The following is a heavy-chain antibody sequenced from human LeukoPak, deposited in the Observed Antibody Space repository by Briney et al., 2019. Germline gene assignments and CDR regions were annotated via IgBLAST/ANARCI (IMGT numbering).Heavy chain of an antibody. CDR1: GYTFTSYY. Sequence: ASVKVSCKASGYTFTSYYMHWVRQAPGQGLEWMGIINPSGGSTSYAQKFQGRVTMTRDMSTSTVYMELSSLRSEDTAAYYCARMGLYYYDSSGSYYYYMDVWGKGTTVTVSS. J-gene: IGHJ6*03. CDR3: ARMGLYYYDSSGSYYYYMDV. CDR2: INPSGGST. V-gene: IGHV1-46*01. D-gene: IGHD3-22*01.